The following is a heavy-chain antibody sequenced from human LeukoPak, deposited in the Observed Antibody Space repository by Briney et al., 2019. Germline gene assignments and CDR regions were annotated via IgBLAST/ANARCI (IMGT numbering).Heavy chain of an antibody. V-gene: IGHV3-48*03. J-gene: IGHJ6*02. Sequence: GGSLRLSCAASGFTFSSYEMNWVRQAPGKGLEWVSYISSSGSTIYYADSVKGRFTISRDNAKNSLYLQMNSLRAEDTAVYYCARGGVGYCSGGSCYPPLGMDVWGQGTTVTVSS. CDR1: GFTFSSYE. D-gene: IGHD2-15*01. CDR3: ARGGVGYCSGGSCYPPLGMDV. CDR2: ISSSGSTI.